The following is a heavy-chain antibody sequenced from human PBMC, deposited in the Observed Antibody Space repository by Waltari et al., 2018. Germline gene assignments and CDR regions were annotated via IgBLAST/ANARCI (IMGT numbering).Heavy chain of an antibody. V-gene: IGHV1-24*01. Sequence: QVQLVQSGAEVKKPGASVKVSCKVSGYTLTELSMHWVRQAPGKGLEWMGGFDPEEGETIYAQKFQGRVTMTEVTSTDTAYMELSSLRSEDTAVYYCATAKKGYYDSIGFFDYWGQGTLVTVSS. CDR1: GYTLTELS. CDR3: ATAKKGYYDSIGFFDY. D-gene: IGHD3-22*01. J-gene: IGHJ4*02. CDR2: FDPEEGET.